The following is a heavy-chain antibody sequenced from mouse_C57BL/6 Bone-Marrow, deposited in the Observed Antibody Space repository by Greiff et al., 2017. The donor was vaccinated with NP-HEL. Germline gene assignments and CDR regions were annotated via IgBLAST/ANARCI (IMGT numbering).Heavy chain of an antibody. CDR3: ARRGAYYSNLRLAMDY. V-gene: IGHV1-4*01. D-gene: IGHD2-5*01. Sequence: QVQLQQSGAELARPGASVKMSCKASGYTFTSYTMHWVKQRPGQGLEWIGYINPSSGYTKYNQKFKDKATLTADKSSSTAYMQLSSLTSEYSAVYYCARRGAYYSNLRLAMDYWGQGTSVTVSS. CDR1: GYTFTSYT. CDR2: INPSSGYT. J-gene: IGHJ4*01.